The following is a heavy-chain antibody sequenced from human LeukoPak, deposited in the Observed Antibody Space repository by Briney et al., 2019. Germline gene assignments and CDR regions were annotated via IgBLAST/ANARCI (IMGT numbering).Heavy chain of an antibody. CDR2: IYNSGST. V-gene: IGHV4-59*08. Sequence: PSETLSLTCTVSGGSISSHYWNWIRQPPGKGLEWIGYIYNSGSTNYNPSLKSRFSFSRDTSKNQISLKLNSVTAADTALYYCARGYFDSRDSSNAFDVWGHGTMVTVSS. CDR1: GGSISSHY. CDR3: ARGYFDSRDSSNAFDV. D-gene: IGHD3-9*01. J-gene: IGHJ3*01.